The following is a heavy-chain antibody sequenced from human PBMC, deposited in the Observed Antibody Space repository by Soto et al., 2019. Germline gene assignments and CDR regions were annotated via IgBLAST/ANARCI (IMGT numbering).Heavy chain of an antibody. Sequence: QVQLQESGPGLVKPSETLSLTCTVSGGSISSYYWSWIRQPPGKGLEWIGCIYYSGSTNYNPSLRSRVTLSVDTSKNQFSLKLSSVTAADTAVYFCARGSPNYSYYYYVDVWGKGTTVTVSS. CDR1: GGSISSYY. V-gene: IGHV4-59*01. CDR2: IYYSGST. J-gene: IGHJ6*03. CDR3: ARGSPNYSYYYYVDV.